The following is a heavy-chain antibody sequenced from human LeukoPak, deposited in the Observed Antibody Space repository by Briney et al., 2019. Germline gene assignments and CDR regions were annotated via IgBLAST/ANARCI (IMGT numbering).Heavy chain of an antibody. V-gene: IGHV5-51*01. CDR1: GYTFSSYW. D-gene: IGHD2-8*01. CDR3: ARLAYCSNDVCYSNYYYSMDV. J-gene: IGHJ6*03. CDR2: IYPDDSDT. Sequence: HGESLKISCKGSGYTFSSYWIGWVRQMPGKGMEWMGIIYPDDSDTRYSPSFQGQVTISADKSISTAYLQWSSLKASDTAMYYCARLAYCSNDVCYSNYYYSMDVWGKGTTVTVSS.